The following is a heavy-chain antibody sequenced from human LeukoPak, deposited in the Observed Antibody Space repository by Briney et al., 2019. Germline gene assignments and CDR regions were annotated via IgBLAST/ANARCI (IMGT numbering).Heavy chain of an antibody. V-gene: IGHV4-4*07. CDR1: GGSISSYY. J-gene: IGHJ4*02. D-gene: IGHD3-10*01. Sequence: SETLSLTCTVSGGSISSYYWSWIRQPAGKGLEWIGRIYTSGSTNYNASLKSRVSMSVDTSKNQFSLRLSSVTAADTAGYYCARAIWYGSGTTAFDYWGPGTLVTVSS. CDR3: ARAIWYGSGTTAFDY. CDR2: IYTSGST.